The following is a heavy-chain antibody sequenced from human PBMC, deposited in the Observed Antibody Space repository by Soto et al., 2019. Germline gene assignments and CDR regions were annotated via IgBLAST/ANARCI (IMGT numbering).Heavy chain of an antibody. CDR1: GFTFSSNG. CDR2: ISYDGSNK. D-gene: IGHD4-4*01. CDR3: AKGREMATITAQFDY. J-gene: IGHJ4*02. V-gene: IGHV3-30*18. Sequence: QVQLVESGGGVVQPGRSLRLSCAASGFTFSSNGMHWVRQAPGKGLEWVAVISYDGSNKYYADSVKGRFTISRDNSKHPLYLQMNNLRAEDTAVYYCAKGREMATITAQFDYWGQGTLVTVSS.